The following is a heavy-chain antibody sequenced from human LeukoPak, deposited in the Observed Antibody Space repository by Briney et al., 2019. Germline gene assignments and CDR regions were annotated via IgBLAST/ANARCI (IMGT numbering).Heavy chain of an antibody. CDR3: ARAGPNDHRFDF. Sequence: GGSLRLSCAASGFTFSSYAMSWVRQAPGKGLEWVSAISGSGGSTYYADSVKGRFTISRDTLKNMLYLQMFSLRAEDTAIYYCARAGPNDHRFDFWGQGTLVTVSS. V-gene: IGHV3-23*01. D-gene: IGHD1-1*01. CDR1: GFTFSSYA. CDR2: ISGSGGST. J-gene: IGHJ4*02.